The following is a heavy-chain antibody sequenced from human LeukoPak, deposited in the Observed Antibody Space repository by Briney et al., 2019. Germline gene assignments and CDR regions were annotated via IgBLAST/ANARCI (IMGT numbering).Heavy chain of an antibody. J-gene: IGHJ3*02. CDR2: INHSGST. V-gene: IGHV4-34*01. CDR3: ARDKNNYDSSGYTPESDASDI. CDR1: GGSFSGYY. D-gene: IGHD3-22*01. Sequence: SETLSLTCAVYGGSFSGYYWSWIRQPPGKGLEWIGEINHSGSTNYNPSLNSRGTISVDTSKNQFSLKLSCVTAADTAVYYCARDKNNYDSSGYTPESDASDIWGQGTMVTVSS.